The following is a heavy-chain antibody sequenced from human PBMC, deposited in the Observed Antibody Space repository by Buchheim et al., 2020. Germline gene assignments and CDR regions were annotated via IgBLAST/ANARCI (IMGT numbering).Heavy chain of an antibody. V-gene: IGHV3-7*01. CDR3: ARWGYSGYDLSYYYYGMDV. J-gene: IGHJ6*02. CDR2: IKQDGSEK. D-gene: IGHD5-12*01. Sequence: EVQLVESGGGLVQPGGSLRLSCAASGFTFSSYWMSWVRQAPGKGLEWVANIKQDGSEKYYVDSVKGRFTISRDNAKNSLYLQKNSLRAEDTAVYYCARWGYSGYDLSYYYYGMDVWGQGTT. CDR1: GFTFSSYW.